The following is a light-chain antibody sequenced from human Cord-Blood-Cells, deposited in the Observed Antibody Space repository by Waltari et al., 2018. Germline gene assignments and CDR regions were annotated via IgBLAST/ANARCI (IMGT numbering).Light chain of an antibody. J-gene: IGLJ3*02. CDR1: SSDVGGYNY. CDR3: CSYAGSYTWV. Sequence: QSALTQPRSVSGSPGQSVTISCTGTSSDVGGYNYVSWYQQHPGKAPKLMIYYVSKRPSGLPDRFSGSKSGNAASLTISGLQAEDEADYYCCSYAGSYTWVFGGGTKLTVL. CDR2: YVS. V-gene: IGLV2-11*01.